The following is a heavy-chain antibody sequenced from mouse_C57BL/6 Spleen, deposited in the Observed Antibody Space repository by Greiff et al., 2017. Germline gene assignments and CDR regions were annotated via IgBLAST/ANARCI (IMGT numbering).Heavy chain of an antibody. CDR3: ARGITTVVERAWFAY. D-gene: IGHD1-1*01. J-gene: IGHJ3*01. Sequence: QVQLQQSGPELVKPGASVKLSCKASGYTFTSYDINWVKQRPGQGLAWIGWIYPRDGSTKYTEKFKGKATLTVDTSSSTAYMELHSLTSEDSAVYVCARGITTVVERAWFAYWGQGTLVTVSA. CDR1: GYTFTSYD. V-gene: IGHV1-85*01. CDR2: IYPRDGST.